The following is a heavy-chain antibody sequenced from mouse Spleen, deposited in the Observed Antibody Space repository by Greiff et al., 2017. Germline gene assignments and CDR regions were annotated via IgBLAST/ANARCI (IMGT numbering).Heavy chain of an antibody. Sequence: EVQLQESGGGLVKLGGSLKLSCAASGFTFSSYAMSWVRQTPEKRLEWVATISSGGGNTYYPDSVKGRFTISRDNAKNTLYLQMSSLKSEDTAMYYCARRGYDEGDAMDYWGQGTSVTVSS. CDR1: GFTFSSYA. V-gene: IGHV5-9-3*01. CDR3: ARRGYDEGDAMDY. J-gene: IGHJ4*01. CDR2: ISSGGGNT. D-gene: IGHD2-2*01.